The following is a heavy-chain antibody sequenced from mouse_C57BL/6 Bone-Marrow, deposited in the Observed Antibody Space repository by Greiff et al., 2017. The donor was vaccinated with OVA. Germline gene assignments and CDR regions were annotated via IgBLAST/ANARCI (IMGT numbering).Heavy chain of an antibody. CDR3: LLFDY. D-gene: IGHD1-1*01. CDR2: INPSSGYT. J-gene: IGHJ2*01. V-gene: IGHV1-4*01. Sequence: VQRVESGAELARPGASVKMSCKASGYTFTSYTMHWVKQRPGQGLEWIGYINPSSGYTKYNQKFKDKATLTADKSSSTAYMQLSSLTSEDSAVYYCLLFDYWGQGTTLTVSS. CDR1: GYTFTSYT.